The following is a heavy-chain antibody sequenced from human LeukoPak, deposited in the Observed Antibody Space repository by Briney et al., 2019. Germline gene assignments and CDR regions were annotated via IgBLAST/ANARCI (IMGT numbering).Heavy chain of an antibody. CDR2: IKQDGSEK. V-gene: IGHV3-7*01. CDR3: ARDQRIAPGGEAFDI. Sequence: PGGSLRLSCAASGFTFSSYSMNWVRQPPGKGLEWVANIKQDGSEKYYVDSVKGRFTISRDNAKNSLFLQMNSLRAEDTAVYYCARDQRIAPGGEAFDIWGQGTMVTVSS. D-gene: IGHD6-13*01. J-gene: IGHJ3*02. CDR1: GFTFSSYS.